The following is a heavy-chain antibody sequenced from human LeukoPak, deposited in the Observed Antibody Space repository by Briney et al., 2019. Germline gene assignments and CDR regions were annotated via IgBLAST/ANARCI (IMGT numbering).Heavy chain of an antibody. CDR3: AKDSTYFYDSGRVDWFDP. D-gene: IGHD3-10*01. CDR2: INGAGDRT. J-gene: IGHJ5*02. V-gene: IGHV3-23*01. Sequence: FTLTASGFTFSNYAMSWVRQAPGKGLEWVSIINGAGDRTLYAGSVKGRFTISRDNSKNTLYLQVNGLRAEDTAVYYCAKDSTYFYDSGRVDWFDPWGQGTLVTVSS. CDR1: GFTFSNYA.